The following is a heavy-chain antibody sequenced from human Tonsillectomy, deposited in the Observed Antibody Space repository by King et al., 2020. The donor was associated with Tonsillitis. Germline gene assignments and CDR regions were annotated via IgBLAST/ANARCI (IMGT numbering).Heavy chain of an antibody. D-gene: IGHD1-1*01. Sequence: VQLVESGAEVKKPGASVRVSCKASGYTFTSYRIIWVRQAPGQGLEWMGWIRTYNGITNYAQKFQGRVTMTTDTSTTTAYMELRSLRSDDTAVYYCGRNNWNDVEYYYGMDVWGQGTTVTVSS. CDR2: IRTYNGIT. CDR3: GRNNWNDVEYYYGMDV. V-gene: IGHV1-18*04. J-gene: IGHJ6*02. CDR1: GYTFTSYR.